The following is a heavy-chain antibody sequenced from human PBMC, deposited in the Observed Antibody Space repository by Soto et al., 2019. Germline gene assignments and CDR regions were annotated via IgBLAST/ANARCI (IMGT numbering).Heavy chain of an antibody. D-gene: IGHD6-13*01. CDR2: IYYTGST. Sequence: XATLSLTFTVSGGSIASHTYYWAWIRQPPGKGLERIGSIYYTGSTYYSPSLKSRVTISVDTSKNQFSLSLTSVTASDTAVYYCARHRRIEYSSSTLYTGAWFDPWGQRTLVTVSS. J-gene: IGHJ5*02. V-gene: IGHV4-39*01. CDR1: GGSIASHTYY. CDR3: ARHRRIEYSSSTLYTGAWFDP.